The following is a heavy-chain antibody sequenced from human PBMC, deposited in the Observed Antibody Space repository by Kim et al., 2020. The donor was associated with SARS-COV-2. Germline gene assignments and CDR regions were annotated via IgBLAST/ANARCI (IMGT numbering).Heavy chain of an antibody. D-gene: IGHD2-21*01. V-gene: IGHV1-3*01. CDR3: ARGYCSSDCYEGFGYYLDF. Sequence: ASVKVSCKASGYSFAKYAIHWVRQAPGQRLEWMGWVNAGNGNTKYSQKFQGRVTITSDISASTVYMELSSLRSEDTAVYYCARGYCSSDCYEGFGYYLDFWGQGTLVTVSS. J-gene: IGHJ4*02. CDR1: GYSFAKYA. CDR2: VNAGNGNT.